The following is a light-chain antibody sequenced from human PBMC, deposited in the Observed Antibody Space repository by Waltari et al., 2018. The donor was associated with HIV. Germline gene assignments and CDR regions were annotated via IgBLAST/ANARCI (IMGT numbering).Light chain of an antibody. CDR2: WAS. J-gene: IGKJ2*01. V-gene: IGKV4-1*01. Sequence: DIVMTQSPDSLAVSLGERATILFKSSQSLYSSSNKTSLAWYQQKPGHPPVLLIYWASTSNSGVPDRFSGSGSGTDFTLTISSLQAEDVAVYYCQQYYTTPYTFGQGTKLGIK. CDR3: QQYYTTPYT. CDR1: QSLYSSSNKTS.